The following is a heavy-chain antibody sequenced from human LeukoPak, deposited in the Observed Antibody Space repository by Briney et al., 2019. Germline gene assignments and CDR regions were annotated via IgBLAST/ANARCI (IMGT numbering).Heavy chain of an antibody. CDR3: ARGLRSPPRANMVRGLHYYYYGMDV. Sequence: PSETLSLTCTVSGGSFSGFYWSWIRQSPGKGLEWIGEINHSGSTNYNPSLKSRVTISVDTSKNQFSLKLSSVTAADTAVYYCARGLRSPPRANMVRGLHYYYYGMDVWGQGTTVTVSS. CDR1: GGSFSGFY. D-gene: IGHD3-10*01. CDR2: INHSGST. V-gene: IGHV4-34*01. J-gene: IGHJ6*02.